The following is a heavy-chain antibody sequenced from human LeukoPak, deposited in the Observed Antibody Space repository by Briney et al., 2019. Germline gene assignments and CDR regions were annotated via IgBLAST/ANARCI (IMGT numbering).Heavy chain of an antibody. CDR3: AKRGDCSSISCSTYGIDY. CDR1: GFTFSSYG. D-gene: IGHD2-2*02. Sequence: PGGSLRLSCAASGFTFSSYGMHWVRQAPGKGLEWVAVISYDGTNKYYVDTVKGRFTISRDNSKNTLYLQMNSLRAEDTAVYYCAKRGDCSSISCSTYGIDYWGQGTLVTVS. CDR2: ISYDGTNK. V-gene: IGHV3-30*18. J-gene: IGHJ4*02.